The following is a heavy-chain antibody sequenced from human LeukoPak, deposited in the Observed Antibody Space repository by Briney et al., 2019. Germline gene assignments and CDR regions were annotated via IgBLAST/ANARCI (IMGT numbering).Heavy chain of an antibody. CDR1: GFTFSSYG. Sequence: GGSLRLSCAASGFTFSSYGMHWVRQAPGKGREWVAFIRYDGSNKYYADSVKGRFTISRDNSKNTLYLQMNSLRAEDTAVYYCVNVELGNGYFDYWGQGTLVTVSS. D-gene: IGHD7-27*01. V-gene: IGHV3-30*02. CDR2: IRYDGSNK. J-gene: IGHJ4*02. CDR3: VNVELGNGYFDY.